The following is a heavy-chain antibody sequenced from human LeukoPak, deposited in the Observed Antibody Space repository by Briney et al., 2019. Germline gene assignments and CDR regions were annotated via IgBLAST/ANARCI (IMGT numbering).Heavy chain of an antibody. CDR1: GYTFTRYG. CDR3: ARGPPNWGYDY. J-gene: IGHJ4*02. D-gene: IGHD7-27*01. CDR2: ISAYNGNT. V-gene: IGHV1-18*01. Sequence: ASVKVSCKASGYTFTRYGISWGRQAPGRWLELMGWISAYNGNTNYAQKLQGRVTMTTDTSTSTAYMELRSLRSDDTAVYYCARGPPNWGYDYWGPGALVTVSS.